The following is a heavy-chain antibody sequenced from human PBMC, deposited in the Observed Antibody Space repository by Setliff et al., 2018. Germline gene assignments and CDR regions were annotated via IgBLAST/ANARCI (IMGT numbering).Heavy chain of an antibody. J-gene: IGHJ3*02. D-gene: IGHD1-26*01. CDR2: IYYSGST. CDR3: ARFTELSSGAFDI. V-gene: IGHV4-59*11. Sequence: SETLSLTCTVSGGSISSHYWSWIRQPPGKGLEWIGYIYYSGSTYYNPSLKSRVTISVDTSKNQFSLKLSSVTAADTAVYYCARFTELSSGAFDIWGQGTMVTVSS. CDR1: GGSISSHY.